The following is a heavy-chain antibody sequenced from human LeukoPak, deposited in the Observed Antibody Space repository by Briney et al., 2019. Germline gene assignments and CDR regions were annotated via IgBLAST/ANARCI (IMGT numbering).Heavy chain of an antibody. CDR1: GFTFISYW. CDR2: ITGDGRST. Sequence: GGSLRLSCAASGFTFISYWMHWVRQAPGKGLVWVSRITGDGRSTSYADSVKGRFTISRDNAKNTLYLKMNSMRAEDTAVYYCAKDPDCTSGICYAFFDYWGQGTLVTVAS. D-gene: IGHD2-8*01. J-gene: IGHJ4*02. CDR3: AKDPDCTSGICYAFFDY. V-gene: IGHV3-74*01.